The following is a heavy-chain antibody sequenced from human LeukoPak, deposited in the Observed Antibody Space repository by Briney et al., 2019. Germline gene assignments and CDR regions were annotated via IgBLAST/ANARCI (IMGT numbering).Heavy chain of an antibody. Sequence: GGSLRLSCAASGFTFNRYAMQWVRQAPGKGLESVAVISYDGGFKSYADSVKGRFTISRDNSKNTLYLQMDSLRGDDTAVYYCARDDWYFDLWGRGTLVTASS. CDR1: GFTFNRYA. V-gene: IGHV3-30*04. J-gene: IGHJ2*01. CDR3: ARDDWYFDL. CDR2: ISYDGGFK.